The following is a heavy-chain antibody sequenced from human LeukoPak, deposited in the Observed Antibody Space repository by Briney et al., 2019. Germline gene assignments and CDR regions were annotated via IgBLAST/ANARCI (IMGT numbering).Heavy chain of an antibody. CDR3: ARVFYYYGSGSYFPYHTPTQSYYFDY. CDR1: GGSISSGGYY. V-gene: IGHV4-31*03. J-gene: IGHJ4*02. Sequence: SETLSLTCTVSGGSISSGGYYWSWIRQHPGKGLEWIGYIYYSGSTYYNPSLKSRVTISVDTSKNQFSLKLSSVTAAATAVYYCARVFYYYGSGSYFPYHTPTQSYYFDYWGQGTLVTVSS. D-gene: IGHD3-10*01. CDR2: IYYSGST.